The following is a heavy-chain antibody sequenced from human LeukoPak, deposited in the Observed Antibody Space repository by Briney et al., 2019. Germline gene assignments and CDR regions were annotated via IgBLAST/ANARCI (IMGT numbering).Heavy chain of an antibody. CDR3: AREYYYDSSGYYHYYFDY. Sequence: PSETLSLTCNVSGGSFSNYYWNWIRQPAGKGLEWIGHIYTSGSTNYNPSLKSRVTISVDTSKNQFSLKLSSVTAADTAVYYCAREYYYDSSGYYHYYFDYWGQGTLVTVSS. CDR1: GGSFSNYY. CDR2: IYTSGST. V-gene: IGHV4-4*07. D-gene: IGHD3-22*01. J-gene: IGHJ4*02.